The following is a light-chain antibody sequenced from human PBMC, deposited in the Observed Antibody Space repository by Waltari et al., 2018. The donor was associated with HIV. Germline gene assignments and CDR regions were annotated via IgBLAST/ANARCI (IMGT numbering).Light chain of an antibody. V-gene: IGKV1-6*01. CDR2: SAS. CDR1: QNIGID. J-gene: IGKJ1*01. CDR3: LQDYNYPRT. Sequence: AFQMTQSPSSLSASVGDNITISCRAIQNIGIDVGWYQHKPGRAPKLLVYSASRLQSGVPSRFSGSGSGTDFTLIISNLQPEDFATYYCLQDYNYPRTFGQGTEVAVK.